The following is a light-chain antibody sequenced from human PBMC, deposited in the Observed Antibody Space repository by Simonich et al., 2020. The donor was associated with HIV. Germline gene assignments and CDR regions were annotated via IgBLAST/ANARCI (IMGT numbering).Light chain of an antibody. V-gene: IGKV4-1*01. CDR2: WTA. Sequence: DIVMTQSPDSLAVSLCERATINCKSSQSVLYSSKNKNYLAWYQQKPGQPPKLLIYWTATRESGVPDRFSGSGSGTDFTLTISSLQAEDVAVYYCQQYYGTPLAFGGGTKVEVK. CDR3: QQYYGTPLA. CDR1: QSVLYSSKNKNY. J-gene: IGKJ4*01.